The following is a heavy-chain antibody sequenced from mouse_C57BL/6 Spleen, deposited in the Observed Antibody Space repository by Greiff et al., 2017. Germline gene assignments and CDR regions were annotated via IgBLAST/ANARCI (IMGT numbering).Heavy chain of an antibody. J-gene: IGHJ3*01. CDR1: GFTFTDYY. D-gene: IGHD1-1*01. Sequence: EVQRVESGGGLVQPGGSLSLSCAASGFTFTDYYMSWVRQPPGKALEWLGFIRNKANGYTTEYSASVKGRFTISRDNSQSILYLQMNALRAEDGATYYCARYYCGSSAGFAYWGQGTLVTVSA. V-gene: IGHV7-3*01. CDR3: ARYYCGSSAGFAY. CDR2: IRNKANGYTT.